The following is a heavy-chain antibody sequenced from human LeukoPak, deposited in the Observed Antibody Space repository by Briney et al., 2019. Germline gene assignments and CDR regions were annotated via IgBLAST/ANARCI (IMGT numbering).Heavy chain of an antibody. CDR1: GYTFTSYY. Sequence: ASVKVSCKASGYTFTSYYMHWVRQAPGQGLEWMGIINPSGGSTSYAQKFQGRVTMTRDMSTSTVYMVLSSLRSEDTAVYYCARDIPAATAGYWGQGTLVTVSS. J-gene: IGHJ4*02. V-gene: IGHV1-46*01. D-gene: IGHD2-2*01. CDR3: ARDIPAATAGY. CDR2: INPSGGST.